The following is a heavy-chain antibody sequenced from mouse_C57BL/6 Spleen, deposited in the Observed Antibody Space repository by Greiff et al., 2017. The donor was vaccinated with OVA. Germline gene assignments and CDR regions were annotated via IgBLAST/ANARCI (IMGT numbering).Heavy chain of an antibody. CDR2: IYPRSGNT. CDR3: AREDYGSSYGFAY. D-gene: IGHD1-1*01. Sequence: VQLQQSGAELARPGASVKLSCKASGYTFTSYGISWVKQRTGQGLEWIGEIYPRSGNTYYNEKFKGKARLTADKSSSTAYMELRSLTSEDSAVYFCAREDYGSSYGFAYWGQGTLVTVSA. CDR1: GYTFTSYG. V-gene: IGHV1-81*01. J-gene: IGHJ3*01.